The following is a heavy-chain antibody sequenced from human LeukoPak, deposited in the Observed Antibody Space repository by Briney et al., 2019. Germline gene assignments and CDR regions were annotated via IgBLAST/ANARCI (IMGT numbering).Heavy chain of an antibody. J-gene: IGHJ4*02. V-gene: IGHV4-61*02. CDR3: ARGLQENYFDY. CDR1: GGSISSGSYY. Sequence: SEILSLTCTVSGGSISSGSYYWSWIRQPAGKGLEWIGRIYTSGSTNYNPSLKSRVTISVDTSKNQFSLKLSSVTAADTAVYYRARGLQENYFDYWGQGTLVTVSS. CDR2: IYTSGST. D-gene: IGHD5-24*01.